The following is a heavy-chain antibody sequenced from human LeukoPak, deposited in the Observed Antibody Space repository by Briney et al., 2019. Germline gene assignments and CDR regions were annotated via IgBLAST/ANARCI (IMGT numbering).Heavy chain of an antibody. D-gene: IGHD6-13*01. V-gene: IGHV4-61*02. Sequence: PSQTLSLTCTVSGGSISSGSYYWSWIRQPAGKGLEWIGRIYTSGSTNYNPSLKSRVTISVDTSKNQFSLKLSSVTAADTAVYYCARGGSSWDGEYFQHWGQGTLVTVSS. CDR1: GGSISSGSYY. CDR2: IYTSGST. CDR3: ARGGSSWDGEYFQH. J-gene: IGHJ1*01.